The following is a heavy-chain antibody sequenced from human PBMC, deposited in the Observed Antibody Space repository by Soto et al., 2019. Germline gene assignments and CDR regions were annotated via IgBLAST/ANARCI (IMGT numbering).Heavy chain of an antibody. Sequence: SGPTLVKPTQPLSLTCPFSGFSLSTNAMRVSWIRQSPGKALEWLARIDWDGDKLYNTSLRTRLTISKDTSKNQVVLTMTNVDPLDTGTYYCARMPARSGNNHHDAFDFWGPGTMVPVSS. V-gene: IGHV2-70*04. CDR2: IDWDGDK. CDR3: ARMPARSGNNHHDAFDF. D-gene: IGHD1-26*01. J-gene: IGHJ3*01. CDR1: GFSLSTNAMR.